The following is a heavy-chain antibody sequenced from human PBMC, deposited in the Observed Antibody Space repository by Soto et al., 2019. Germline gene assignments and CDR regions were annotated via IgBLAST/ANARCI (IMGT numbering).Heavy chain of an antibody. CDR3: ARASSSGAFFDY. Sequence: PGGSLRLSCAASGFTFSSYAMHWVRQAPGKGLEWVAVISYDGSNKYYADSVKGRFTISRDNSKNTLYLQMNSLRAEDTAVYYCARASSSGAFFDYWGQGTLITVSS. V-gene: IGHV3-30-3*01. CDR1: GFTFSSYA. CDR2: ISYDGSNK. J-gene: IGHJ4*02. D-gene: IGHD6-13*01.